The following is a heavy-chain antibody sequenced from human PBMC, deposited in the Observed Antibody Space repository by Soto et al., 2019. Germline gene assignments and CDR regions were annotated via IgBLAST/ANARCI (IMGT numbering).Heavy chain of an antibody. Sequence: QGQLVQSGTEVKKPGASLKVSCKASGYTFTRYGISWVRQAPGQGLEWMGWISGYNGDTKYAQKFQGRVTMTIDTSTSTAYMELGSLTSDDTAVYYCAKNGQPPYYYGMDVWGQGTTVTVSS. D-gene: IGHD2-8*01. CDR2: ISGYNGDT. CDR3: AKNGQPPYYYGMDV. V-gene: IGHV1-18*01. J-gene: IGHJ6*02. CDR1: GYTFTRYG.